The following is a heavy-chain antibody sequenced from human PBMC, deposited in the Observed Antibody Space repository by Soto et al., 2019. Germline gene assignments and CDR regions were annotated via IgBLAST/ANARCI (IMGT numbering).Heavy chain of an antibody. J-gene: IGHJ6*02. Sequence: ASVKVSCKASGYTFTSYAMHWVRQAPGQRLEWMGWINAGNGNTKYSQKFQGRVTITRDTSASTAYMELSSLRSEDTAVYYCARAGGSGSYYGWHYYYYGMDVWGQGTTVTVSS. CDR3: ARAGGSGSYYGWHYYYYGMDV. CDR1: GYTFTSYA. CDR2: INAGNGNT. V-gene: IGHV1-3*01. D-gene: IGHD1-26*01.